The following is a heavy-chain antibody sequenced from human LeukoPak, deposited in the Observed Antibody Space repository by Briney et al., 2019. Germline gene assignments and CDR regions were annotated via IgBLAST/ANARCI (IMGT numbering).Heavy chain of an antibody. CDR2: VSGSGDRT. V-gene: IGHV3-23*01. Sequence: PGGSLRLSCAASGFTFSNYAMSWVRQAPGKGLEWISAVSGSGDRTYYAGSVKGRFTISRDNSKNIVYLRMNSLRAEDTAVYFCRNFRDYGSGNQGGQGTLVTVPP. CDR1: GFTFSNYA. CDR3: RNFRDYGSGNQ. J-gene: IGHJ4*02. D-gene: IGHD3-10*01.